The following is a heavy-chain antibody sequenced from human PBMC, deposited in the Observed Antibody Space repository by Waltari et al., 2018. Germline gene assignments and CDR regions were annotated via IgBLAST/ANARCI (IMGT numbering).Heavy chain of an antibody. V-gene: IGHV1-2*02. CDR3: AREMTTAPFFDY. Sequence: QVQLVQSGAEVKKPGASVKVSCQASGYTFTGAYLHLVRQAPGQGLEWMGWINPNSGGTNYAQKFQGRVTMTRDTSISTAYMELSRLRSDDTAVYYCAREMTTAPFFDYWGQGTLVTVSS. D-gene: IGHD4-17*01. CDR2: INPNSGGT. J-gene: IGHJ4*02. CDR1: GYTFTGAY.